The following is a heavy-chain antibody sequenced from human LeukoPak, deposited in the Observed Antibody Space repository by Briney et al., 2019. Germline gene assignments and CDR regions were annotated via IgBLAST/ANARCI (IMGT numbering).Heavy chain of an antibody. CDR1: GFTFSSNY. CDR2: IYSGGST. Sequence: GGSLRLSCAASGFTFSSNYMSWVRQAPGKGLEWVSVIYSGGSTYYADSVKGRFTISRDNPKNTLYLQMNSLRAEDTAVYYCARGPYGSGSYWVDYWGQGTLVTVSS. J-gene: IGHJ4*02. V-gene: IGHV3-53*01. CDR3: ARGPYGSGSYWVDY. D-gene: IGHD3-10*01.